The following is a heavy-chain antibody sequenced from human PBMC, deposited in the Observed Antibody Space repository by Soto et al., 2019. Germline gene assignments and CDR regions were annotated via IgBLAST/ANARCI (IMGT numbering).Heavy chain of an antibody. J-gene: IGHJ4*02. CDR1: GGSITSGDYC. D-gene: IGHD3-22*01. CDR3: ARDTGYYYSSGKNFFDY. CDR2: IYYSGST. Sequence: SETLSLTCTVSGGSITSGDYCWSWIRQPPGKGLEWIGYIYYSGSTSYNPSLKSRVTISVDTSKNQFSLKLSSVTAADTAVYYCARDTGYYYSSGKNFFDYWGQGTLVTVSS. V-gene: IGHV4-30-4*01.